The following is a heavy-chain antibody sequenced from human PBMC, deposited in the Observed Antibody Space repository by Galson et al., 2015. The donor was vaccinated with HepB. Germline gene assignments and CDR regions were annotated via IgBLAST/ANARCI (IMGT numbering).Heavy chain of an antibody. J-gene: IGHJ4*02. D-gene: IGHD6-19*01. CDR1: GHTITDLS. CDR2: FDPEDGET. CDR3: VTAGYRSDWQTFYFDY. Sequence: SVKVSCKVSGHTITDLSMHWMRQAPGKGLEWMGGFDPEDGETIYAQNFQGRVTMTEDTSTDTAYMELSRLRFEDTAVYYCVTAGYRSDWQTFYFDYWGQGALVTVSS. V-gene: IGHV1-24*01.